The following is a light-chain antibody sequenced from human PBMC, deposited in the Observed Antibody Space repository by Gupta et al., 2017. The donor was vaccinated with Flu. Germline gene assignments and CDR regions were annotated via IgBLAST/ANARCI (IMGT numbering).Light chain of an antibody. CDR1: QEINNY. CDR2: DAS. J-gene: IGKJ2*01. Sequence: PSSLSASVGDRVTLTCQASQEINNYLNWYQQKPGKAPKLLIYDASNLETGVPSRFSGSGSGTDFTFTISSLHPEDFATYYCQQENSLPRTFGQGTKLEIK. CDR3: QQENSLPRT. V-gene: IGKV1-33*01.